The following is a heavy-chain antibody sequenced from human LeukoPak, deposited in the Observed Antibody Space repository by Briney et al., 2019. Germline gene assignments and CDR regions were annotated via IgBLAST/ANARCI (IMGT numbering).Heavy chain of an antibody. V-gene: IGHV4-39*07. Sequence: SETLSLTCTVSGGSISSTFYYWGWIRQPPGKGLEWIGSIYYSGGTNYNPSLKSRVTISVDTSKNQFSLKLSSVTAADTAVYYCARGLGSYYYYYMDVWGKGTTVTVSS. J-gene: IGHJ6*03. CDR2: IYYSGGT. D-gene: IGHD3-16*01. CDR3: ARGLGSYYYYYMDV. CDR1: GGSISSTFYY.